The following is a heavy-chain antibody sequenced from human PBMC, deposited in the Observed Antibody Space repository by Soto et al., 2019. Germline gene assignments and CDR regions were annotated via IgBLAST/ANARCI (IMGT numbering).Heavy chain of an antibody. Sequence: VSSVKVSCKASGYTFTSYVISWVRQAPGQGLEWMGRISAYIGNTNYAQKLQGRITITADESMSTAYMELRGLRSDDTAVYYCARGPDYAGYFDYWG. V-gene: IGHV1-18*01. D-gene: IGHD4-17*01. CDR2: ISAYIGNT. CDR1: GYTFTSYV. CDR3: ARGPDYAGYFDY. J-gene: IGHJ4*03.